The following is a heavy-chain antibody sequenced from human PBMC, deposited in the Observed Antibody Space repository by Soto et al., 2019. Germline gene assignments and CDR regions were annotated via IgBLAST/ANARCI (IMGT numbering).Heavy chain of an antibody. J-gene: IGHJ4*02. Sequence: SETLSLTCTVSGGSISSSSYYWGWIRQPPGKGLEWIGSIYYSGSTYYNPSLKSRVTISVDTSKNQFSLKLSSVTAADTAVYYCARSLLNDYGDYEVFDYWGQGTLVNVS. V-gene: IGHV4-39*01. CDR2: IYYSGST. CDR3: ARSLLNDYGDYEVFDY. CDR1: GGSISSSSYY. D-gene: IGHD4-17*01.